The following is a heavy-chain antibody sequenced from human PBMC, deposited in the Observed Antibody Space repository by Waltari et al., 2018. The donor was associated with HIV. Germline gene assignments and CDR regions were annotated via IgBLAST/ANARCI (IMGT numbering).Heavy chain of an antibody. CDR1: GGFFRSSDYY. D-gene: IGHD1-7*01. CDR3: ARRGNYRAAEYNYFGP. CDR2: IQYGGNT. V-gene: IGHV4-39*01. Sequence: QLQLQESGPGVVKPLETLSLTCTVSGGFFRSSDYYWDWSRRSPGKGLEWIGNIQYGGNTIYNPSLESRVSMSIDTSRGQFSLTLKDVTAADTAVYFCARRGNYRAAEYNYFGPWGQGIQVIVSS. J-gene: IGHJ5*02.